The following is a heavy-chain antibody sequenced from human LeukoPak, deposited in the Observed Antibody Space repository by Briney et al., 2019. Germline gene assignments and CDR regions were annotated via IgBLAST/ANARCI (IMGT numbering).Heavy chain of an antibody. Sequence: SETLSLTCTVSGGSISSGGYYWSWIRQHPGKGLEWIGYIYYSGSTYYNPSLKSRVTISVDTSKNQFSLKLSSVTAADTAVYYCASERCSGGSCYSSRWGQGTLVAVSS. J-gene: IGHJ4*02. V-gene: IGHV4-31*03. CDR1: GGSISSGGYY. D-gene: IGHD2-15*01. CDR3: ASERCSGGSCYSSR. CDR2: IYYSGST.